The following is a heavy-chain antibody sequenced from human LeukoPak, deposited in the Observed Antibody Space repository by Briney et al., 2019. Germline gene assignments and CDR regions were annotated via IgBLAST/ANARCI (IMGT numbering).Heavy chain of an antibody. J-gene: IGHJ4*02. Sequence: PGGSLRLSCAASGFTFSSYAMSWFRQAPGKGLEWVSAISGSGGSTYYADSVKGRFTISRDNSKNTLYLQMNSLRAEDTAVYYCAKHEYQRQYFDYWGQGTLVTVSS. CDR2: ISGSGGST. CDR1: GFTFSSYA. D-gene: IGHD2-2*01. V-gene: IGHV3-23*01. CDR3: AKHEYQRQYFDY.